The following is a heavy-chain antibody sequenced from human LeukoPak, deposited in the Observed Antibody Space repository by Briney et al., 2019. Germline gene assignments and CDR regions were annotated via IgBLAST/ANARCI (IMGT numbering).Heavy chain of an antibody. CDR2: IYSDGTS. V-gene: IGHV3-53*01. J-gene: IGHJ4*02. Sequence: PGGSLRLSCAASGFTVSNSYMSWIRQAPGKGLEWVSVIYSDGTSYYADSVKARFSISRDNSKNTLYLQMNSLRVEDTAVYYCTKTGGPWDWGQGTLVTVSS. CDR1: GFTVSNSY. D-gene: IGHD7-27*01. CDR3: TKTGGPWD.